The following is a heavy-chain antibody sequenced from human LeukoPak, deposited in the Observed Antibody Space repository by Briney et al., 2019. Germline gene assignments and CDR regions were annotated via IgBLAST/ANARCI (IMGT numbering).Heavy chain of an antibody. CDR2: IIPIFGTA. J-gene: IGHJ6*03. Sequence: VASVKVSCKPSGGTLSSYATSWVRQAPGQGLEWMGGIIPIFGTANYAQKFQGRVTITADESTSTAYMELSSLRSEDTAVYYCATDDSSGQDGYYYYYMDVWGKGTTVTVSS. V-gene: IGHV1-69*13. CDR1: GGTLSSYA. D-gene: IGHD3-22*01. CDR3: ATDDSSGQDGYYYYYMDV.